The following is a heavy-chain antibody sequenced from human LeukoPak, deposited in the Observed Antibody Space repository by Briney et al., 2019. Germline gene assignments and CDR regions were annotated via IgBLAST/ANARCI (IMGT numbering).Heavy chain of an antibody. V-gene: IGHV4-4*09. CDR2: IYTSGCT. Sequence: PSETQSLPCTVSGGSISSYHWSWIPQPTGKGLEGIGYIYTSGCTNYNPSLKSRVTISVDTSKNQFCLKLSSVTAADTAVYYCARGLPAAIIRYRYYYYYLDVWGKGTTVTVSS. CDR1: GGSISSYH. J-gene: IGHJ6*03. D-gene: IGHD2-2*01. CDR3: ARGLPAAIIRYRYYYYYLDV.